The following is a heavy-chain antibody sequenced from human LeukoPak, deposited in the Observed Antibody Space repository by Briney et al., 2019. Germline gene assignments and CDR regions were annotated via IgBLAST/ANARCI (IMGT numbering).Heavy chain of an antibody. V-gene: IGHV3-11*01. Sequence: GGSLRLSCAASGFTFSDYYMSWIRQAPGKGLEWVSYISSSGSTIYYADSVKGRFTISRDNAKNSLYLQMNSLRAEDTAVYYCARATLAKELSPDYWGQGTLVTVSS. CDR3: ARATLAKELSPDY. CDR2: ISSSGSTI. D-gene: IGHD3-16*02. CDR1: GFTFSDYY. J-gene: IGHJ4*02.